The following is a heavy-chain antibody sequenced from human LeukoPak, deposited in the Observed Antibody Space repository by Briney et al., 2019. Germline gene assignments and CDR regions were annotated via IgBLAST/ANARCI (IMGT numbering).Heavy chain of an antibody. V-gene: IGHV3-7*01. D-gene: IGHD1-1*01. CDR2: IKQDGSEK. CDR1: GFTFSSYE. Sequence: GGSLRLSCAASGFTFSSYEMNWVRQAPGKGLEWVANIKQDGSEKYYVDSVKGRFTISRDNAKNSLYLQMNSLRAEDTAVYYCARGLEGNDYWGQGTLVTVSS. CDR3: ARGLEGNDY. J-gene: IGHJ4*02.